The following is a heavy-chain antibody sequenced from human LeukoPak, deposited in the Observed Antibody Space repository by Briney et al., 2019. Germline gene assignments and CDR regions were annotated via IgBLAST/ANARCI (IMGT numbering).Heavy chain of an antibody. V-gene: IGHV1-8*01. CDR2: MNPNTGNT. Sequence: ASVKVSCKASGFPFTRYDINWVRQTSAQGLEWMGWMNPNTGNTGYAQKFQGRVTMTRDTSTSTAYMELRNLRSEDTAVYYCAREGKWLSLDHWGQGTLVTVSS. CDR3: AREGKWLSLDH. CDR1: GFPFTRYD. J-gene: IGHJ4*02. D-gene: IGHD3-22*01.